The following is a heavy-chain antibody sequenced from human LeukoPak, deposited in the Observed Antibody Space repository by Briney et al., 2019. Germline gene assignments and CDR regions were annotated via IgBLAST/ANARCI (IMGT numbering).Heavy chain of an antibody. CDR1: GFTFSSYG. J-gene: IGHJ6*03. Sequence: GGSLRLSCAASGFTFSSYGMNWVRQAPGKGLEWVSYISSSGSTIYYADSVKGRFTISRDNAKNSLFLQMNSLRAEDTAVYFCAIATWDPNYYYYMDVWGKGTTVTISS. CDR2: ISSSGSTI. CDR3: AIATWDPNYYYYMDV. D-gene: IGHD1-26*01. V-gene: IGHV3-48*04.